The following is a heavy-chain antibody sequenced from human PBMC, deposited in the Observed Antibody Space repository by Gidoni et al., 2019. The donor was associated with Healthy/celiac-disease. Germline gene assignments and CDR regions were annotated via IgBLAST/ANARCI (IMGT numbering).Heavy chain of an antibody. CDR1: GGTFSSYA. CDR3: ARDDQYYYDSSGPTIYYYYGMDV. V-gene: IGHV1-69*06. CDR2: IIPIFGTA. D-gene: IGHD3-22*01. J-gene: IGHJ6*02. Sequence: QVQLVQSGAEVKKPGSSVKVSCKASGGTFSSYAISWVRQAPGQGLEWMGGIIPIFGTANYAQKFQGRVTITADKSTSTAYMELSSLRSEDTAVYYCARDDQYYYDSSGPTIYYYYGMDVWGQGTTVTVSS.